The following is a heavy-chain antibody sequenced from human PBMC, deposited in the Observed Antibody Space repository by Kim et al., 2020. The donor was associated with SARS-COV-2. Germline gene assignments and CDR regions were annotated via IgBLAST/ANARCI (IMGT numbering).Heavy chain of an antibody. V-gene: IGHV3-23*02. Sequence: KGRFTISRENSKNTLYLQMNSLRAEDTTVDYCAKADIAVAAYYYYYGMDVWGQGTTVTVSS. CDR3: AKADIAVAAYYYYYGMDV. J-gene: IGHJ6*02. D-gene: IGHD6-19*01.